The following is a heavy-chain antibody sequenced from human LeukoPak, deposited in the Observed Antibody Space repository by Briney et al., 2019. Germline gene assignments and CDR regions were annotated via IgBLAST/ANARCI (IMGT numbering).Heavy chain of an antibody. V-gene: IGHV4-61*02. D-gene: IGHD6-6*01. CDR2: IYTSGST. CDR1: GGSISSGSYF. J-gene: IGHJ4*02. CDR3: AHSSSSFPTDS. Sequence: SQTLSLTCTVSGGSISSGSYFWSWIRQPAGKGLEWIGRIYTSGSTNYNPSLKSRVTISVDTSKNQFSLKLSSVTAADTAVYYCAHSSSSFPTDSWGQGNLVIVSS.